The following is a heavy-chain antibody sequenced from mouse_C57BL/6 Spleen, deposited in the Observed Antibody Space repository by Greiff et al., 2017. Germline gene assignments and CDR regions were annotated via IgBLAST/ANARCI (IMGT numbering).Heavy chain of an antibody. CDR2: IYPGDGDT. CDR3: ARGWDGYYFDY. J-gene: IGHJ2*01. D-gene: IGHD4-1*01. CDR1: GYAFSSYW. V-gene: IGHV1-80*01. Sequence: QVQLQQSGAELVKPGASVKISCKASGYAFSSYWMKWVKQKPGKGLEWIGQIYPGDGDTNYNGKFKGKATLTAEKSSRRAYMQSSSLTSEDSAVYCGARGWDGYYFDYWGQGTTLTVSS.